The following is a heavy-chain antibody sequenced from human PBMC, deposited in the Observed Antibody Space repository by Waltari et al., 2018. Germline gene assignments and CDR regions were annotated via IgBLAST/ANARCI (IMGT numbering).Heavy chain of an antibody. V-gene: IGHV4-38-2*01. CDR1: DYSISTGYY. D-gene: IGHD6-13*01. J-gene: IGHJ5*02. CDR2: IHHSGST. Sequence: QVQLQESGPGLVTPAETLSLTCAVSDYSISTGYYWGWIRQPPGKGLEWIGSIHHSGSTYDNPSLKSRVTMSVDTSKNHFSLKLSSMTAADTAVYYCARGSKEQLGFDPWGQGTLVTVSS. CDR3: ARGSKEQLGFDP.